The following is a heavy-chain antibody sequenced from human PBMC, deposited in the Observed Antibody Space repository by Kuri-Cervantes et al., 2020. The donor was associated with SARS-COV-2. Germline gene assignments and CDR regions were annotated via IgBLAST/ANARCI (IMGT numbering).Heavy chain of an antibody. J-gene: IGHJ4*02. CDR1: GGTLSTYA. CDR2: IIPFVTSP. D-gene: IGHD2-15*01. CDR3: ARGTPTALLGLSDLCFDY. V-gene: IGHV1-69*05. Sequence: SVKVSCKPSGGTLSTYAITWVRQAPGQGLEWIGGIIPFVTSPYYAQKFQGRVTITTDESTSTAYMELSSLRSEDTAVDYCARGTPTALLGLSDLCFDYWGQGTLVTVSS.